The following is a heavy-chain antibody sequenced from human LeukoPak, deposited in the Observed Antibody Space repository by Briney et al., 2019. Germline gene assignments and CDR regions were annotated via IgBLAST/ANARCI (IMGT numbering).Heavy chain of an antibody. J-gene: IGHJ3*02. CDR3: ARNDYYDSNGYAFDI. CDR1: GFTVSSNY. V-gene: IGHV3-66*01. Sequence: GGSPRLSCAASGFTVSSNYMSWVRQAPGKGLEWVSVIYSGGSTYYADSVKGRFTISRDNSKNTPYLQMNSLRAEDTAVYYCARNDYYDSNGYAFDIWGQGTMVTVSS. D-gene: IGHD3-22*01. CDR2: IYSGGST.